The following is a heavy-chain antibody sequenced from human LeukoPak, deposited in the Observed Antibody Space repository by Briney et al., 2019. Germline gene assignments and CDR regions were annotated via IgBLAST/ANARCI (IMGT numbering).Heavy chain of an antibody. V-gene: IGHV4-39*07. CDR2: IYYSGST. Sequence: SETLSLTCTVSGGSISSSSYYWGWIRQPPGKGLEWIGSIYYSGSTYYNPSLKSRVTISVDTSKNQFSLKLSSVTAADTAVYYCARVTSIAVAGTYYMDVWGKGTTVTISS. CDR1: GGSISSSSYY. CDR3: ARVTSIAVAGTYYMDV. D-gene: IGHD6-19*01. J-gene: IGHJ6*03.